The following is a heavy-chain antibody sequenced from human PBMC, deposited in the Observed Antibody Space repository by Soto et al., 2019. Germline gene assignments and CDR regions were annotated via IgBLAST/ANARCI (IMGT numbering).Heavy chain of an antibody. D-gene: IGHD2-8*01. J-gene: IGHJ5*02. CDR3: ARGLGYCTNGVCYTGFNWFDP. CDR2: INHSGST. V-gene: IGHV4-34*01. Sequence: PSETLSLTCAVYGGSFSGYYWSWIRQPPGKGLEWIGEINHSGSTNYNPSLKSRVTISVDTSKNQFSLKLSSVTAADTAVYYFARGLGYCTNGVCYTGFNWFDPWGQGTLVTVSS. CDR1: GGSFSGYY.